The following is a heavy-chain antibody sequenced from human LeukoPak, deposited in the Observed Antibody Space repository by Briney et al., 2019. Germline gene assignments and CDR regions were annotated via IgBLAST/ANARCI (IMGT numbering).Heavy chain of an antibody. CDR1: GGSISSGGYS. J-gene: IGHJ4*02. CDR3: ARVGYSSGWYYFDY. V-gene: IGHV4-30-2*01. D-gene: IGHD6-19*01. CDR2: IYHSGST. Sequence: SETLSLTCAVSGGSISSGGYSWSWIRQPPGKGLEWIGYIYHSGSTYYNPSLKSRVTISVDRSKNQFSLKLSSVTAADTAVYYCARVGYSSGWYYFDYWGQGTLVTVSS.